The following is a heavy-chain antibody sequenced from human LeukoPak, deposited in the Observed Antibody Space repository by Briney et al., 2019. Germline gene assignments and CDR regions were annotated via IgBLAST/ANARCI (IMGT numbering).Heavy chain of an antibody. J-gene: IGHJ4*02. CDR1: GYTFTNYF. CDR3: ARDLDDGGYGPFDY. Sequence: ASVKVSCKTSGYTFTNYFMHWVRQAPGQGLGWMGIIDPSGGSTSYAQEFQGRVTMTRDRPTSTVHVELSGLRSEDTAVYYCARDLDDGGYGPFDYWGQGTLVTVSS. D-gene: IGHD4-17*01. CDR2: IDPSGGST. V-gene: IGHV1-46*01.